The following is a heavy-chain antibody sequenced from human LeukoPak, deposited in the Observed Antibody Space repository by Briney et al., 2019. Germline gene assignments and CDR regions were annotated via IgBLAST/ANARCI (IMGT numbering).Heavy chain of an antibody. V-gene: IGHV4-39*01. CDR3: ARTGGYSYGAFDY. CDR2: IYYSGST. CDR1: GGSISSSSYY. D-gene: IGHD5-18*01. Sequence: SETLSLTCTVSGGSISSSSYYWGWIRQPPGKGLEWIGSIYYSGSTYYNPSLKSRVTISVDTSKNQFSLKLSSVTAADTAVYYCARTGGYSYGAFDYWGQGTLVTVSS. J-gene: IGHJ4*02.